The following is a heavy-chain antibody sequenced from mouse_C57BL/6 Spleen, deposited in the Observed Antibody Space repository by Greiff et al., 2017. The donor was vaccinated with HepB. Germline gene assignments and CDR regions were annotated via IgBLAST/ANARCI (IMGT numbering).Heavy chain of an antibody. J-gene: IGHJ1*03. D-gene: IGHD2-4*01. V-gene: IGHV1-59*01. CDR3: ARFDYDKYFDV. CDR1: GYTFTSYW. Sequence: QVQLKQPGAELVRPGTSVKLSCKASGYTFTSYWMHWVKQRPGQGLEWIGVIDPSDSYTNYNQKFKGKATLTVDTSSSTAYMQLSSLTSEDSAVYYCARFDYDKYFDVWGTGTTVTVSS. CDR2: IDPSDSYT.